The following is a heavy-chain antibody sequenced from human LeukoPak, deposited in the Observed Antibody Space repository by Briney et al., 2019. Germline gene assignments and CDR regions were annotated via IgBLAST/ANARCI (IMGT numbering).Heavy chain of an antibody. CDR3: ARECDLPGAYYMDV. D-gene: IGHD7-27*01. CDR1: GFTFSTYW. CDR2: ISSDGSNT. V-gene: IGHV3-74*01. Sequence: GGSLRPSCAASGFTFSTYWMHWVRQVPGKGLVWVSRISSDGSNTIYADSVKGRFTISRDNANNSLSLQMNSLRGDDAAVYYCARECDLPGAYYMDVWGKGTTVTVSS. J-gene: IGHJ6*03.